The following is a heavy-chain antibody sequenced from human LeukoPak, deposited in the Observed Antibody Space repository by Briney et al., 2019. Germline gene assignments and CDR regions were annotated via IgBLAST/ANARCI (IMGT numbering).Heavy chain of an antibody. D-gene: IGHD2-8*01. J-gene: IGHJ3*02. Sequence: SETLSLTCAVYGGSFSGYYWSWIRQPPGKGLEWIGEINHSGSTNYNPSLKSRVTISVDTSKNQFSLKLSSVTAADSAMYSCARGNGADWASAFDIWGRGTMVTVSS. CDR2: INHSGST. CDR1: GGSFSGYY. V-gene: IGHV4-34*01. CDR3: ARGNGADWASAFDI.